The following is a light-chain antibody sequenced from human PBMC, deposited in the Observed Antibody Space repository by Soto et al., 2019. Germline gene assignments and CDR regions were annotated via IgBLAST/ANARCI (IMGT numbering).Light chain of an antibody. CDR2: PAS. J-gene: IGKJ1*01. Sequence: DLQMPQSPSSVSASIGDRVIITCRASQDIGTWLAWYQQKPGQVPNLLMYPASSLHSGVPSRFSGSGSGTEFTLTISSLQPEDFATYYCQQANSFPPWTFGQGTKVDNK. V-gene: IGKV1-12*01. CDR3: QQANSFPPWT. CDR1: QDIGTW.